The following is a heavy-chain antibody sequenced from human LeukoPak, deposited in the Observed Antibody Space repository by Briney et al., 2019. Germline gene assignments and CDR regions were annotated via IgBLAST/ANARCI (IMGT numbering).Heavy chain of an antibody. CDR3: ARVAAAGTYYFDY. CDR1: GFTFSSYE. D-gene: IGHD6-13*01. Sequence: PGGSLRLSCAASGFTFSSYEMNWVRQAPGKGLEWVSYISSSGSTIYYADSVKGRFTISRDNAKNSLYLQMNSLRAEDTTVYYCARVAAAGTYYFDYWGQGTLVTVSS. V-gene: IGHV3-48*03. J-gene: IGHJ4*02. CDR2: ISSSGSTI.